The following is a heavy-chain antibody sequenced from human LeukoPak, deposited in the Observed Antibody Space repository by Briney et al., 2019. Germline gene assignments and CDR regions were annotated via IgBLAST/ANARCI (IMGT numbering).Heavy chain of an antibody. J-gene: IGHJ4*02. Sequence: SVKVSCKASGGTFSSYAISWVRQAPGQGLEWMGGIIPIFGTANYAQKFKGRVTITADESPSTAYMELSSLRSEDTAVYYCARDPRSGYLYYFDYWGQGTLVTVSS. CDR1: GGTFSSYA. CDR3: ARDPRSGYLYYFDY. V-gene: IGHV1-69*13. CDR2: IIPIFGTA. D-gene: IGHD3-3*01.